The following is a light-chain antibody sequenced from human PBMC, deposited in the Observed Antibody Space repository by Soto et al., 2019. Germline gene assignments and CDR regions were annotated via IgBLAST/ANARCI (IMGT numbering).Light chain of an antibody. CDR1: QTISHD. V-gene: IGKV1-39*01. Sequence: DSPMTQYPSSLSASVGDRVTITCRASQTISHDLNWYQQQPGKAPKLLIYAASGLQSVVPSRFSGSGSGTDFTLTISSMQPEDFATYLCQETATTPYTLAQGKKLEIK. CDR2: AAS. CDR3: QETATTPYT. J-gene: IGKJ2*01.